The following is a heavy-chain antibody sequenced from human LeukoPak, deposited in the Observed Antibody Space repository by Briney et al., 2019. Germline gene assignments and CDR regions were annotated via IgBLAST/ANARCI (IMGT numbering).Heavy chain of an antibody. CDR2: INPNSGGT. Sequence: GASVKVSCKASGYTFTGYYMHWVRQAPGQGLEWMGWINPNSGGTNYAQKFQGRVTMTRDTSISTAYMELSRLRPDDTAVYYCARPYCSGGSCYSGYFDYWGQGTLVTVSS. V-gene: IGHV1-2*02. J-gene: IGHJ4*02. CDR3: ARPYCSGGSCYSGYFDY. CDR1: GYTFTGYY. D-gene: IGHD2-15*01.